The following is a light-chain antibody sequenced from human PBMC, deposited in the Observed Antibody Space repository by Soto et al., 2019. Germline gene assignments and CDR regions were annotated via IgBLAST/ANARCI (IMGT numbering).Light chain of an antibody. V-gene: IGLV2-11*01. CDR2: DVS. CDR3: CSYAGSYTLGV. Sequence: QSALTQPRSVSGSPGQSVTISCTGTSSDVGVYNYVSWYQQHPGKAPKLMIYDVSKRPSGVPDRFSGSKSGNTASLTISGLQAEDEADYYCCSYAGSYTLGVFGGGTKLPVL. CDR1: SSDVGVYNY. J-gene: IGLJ3*02.